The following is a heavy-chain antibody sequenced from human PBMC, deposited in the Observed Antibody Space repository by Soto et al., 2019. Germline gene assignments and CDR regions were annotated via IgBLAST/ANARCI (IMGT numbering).Heavy chain of an antibody. CDR1: GFSLSTSGVG. Sequence: QITLKESGPTLVKPTQTLTLTCTFSGFSLSTSGVGVGWIRQPPGKALEWLALIYWDDDKRYSPALKSRLTITKDTSKNQVVLTMTNMAPEDTAQYYCSPVYNGMDVWGQATTVTVCS. CDR2: IYWDDDK. CDR3: SPVYNGMDV. J-gene: IGHJ6*02. V-gene: IGHV2-5*02.